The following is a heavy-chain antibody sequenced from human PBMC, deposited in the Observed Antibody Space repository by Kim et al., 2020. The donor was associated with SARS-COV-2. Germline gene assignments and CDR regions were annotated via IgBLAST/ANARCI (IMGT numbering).Heavy chain of an antibody. J-gene: IGHJ3*02. D-gene: IGHD2-21*02. Sequence: GGSLRLSCAASGFTFSSYGMHWVRQAPGKGLEWVAVIWYDGSNKYYADSVKGRFTISRDNSKNTLYLQMNSLRAEDTAVYYCARDWDTVVTSSRYDAFDIWGQGTMVTVSS. V-gene: IGHV3-33*01. CDR3: ARDWDTVVTSSRYDAFDI. CDR2: IWYDGSNK. CDR1: GFTFSSYG.